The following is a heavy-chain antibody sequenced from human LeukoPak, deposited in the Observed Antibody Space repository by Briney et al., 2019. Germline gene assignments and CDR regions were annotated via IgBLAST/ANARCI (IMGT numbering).Heavy chain of an antibody. CDR2: IYSAGYT. CDR3: ASDPDYYESRGYYYA. J-gene: IGHJ5*02. Sequence: GGSLRLSCAASGFTVSSNYLSWVRQAPGKGLEWVSLIYSAGYTSYADSVKGRFTISRDDSKNTLYLQMNSLRAEDTAVYYCASDPDYYESRGYYYAWGQGTLVTVSS. CDR1: GFTVSSNY. D-gene: IGHD3-22*01. V-gene: IGHV3-66*01.